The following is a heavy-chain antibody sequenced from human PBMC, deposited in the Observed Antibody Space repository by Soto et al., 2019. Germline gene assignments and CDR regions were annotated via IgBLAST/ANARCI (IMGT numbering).Heavy chain of an antibody. CDR2: INHSGST. D-gene: IGHD6-13*01. CDR3: ARHGLVAAAGYFDY. CDR1: GGSFSDYY. J-gene: IGHJ4*02. V-gene: IGHV4-34*01. Sequence: SETLSLTCAVYGGSFSDYYWSWIRQPPGKGLEWIGEINHSGSTNYNPSLKSRVTISVGTSKNQFSLKLSSVTAADTAVYYCARHGLVAAAGYFDYWGQGTLVTVSS.